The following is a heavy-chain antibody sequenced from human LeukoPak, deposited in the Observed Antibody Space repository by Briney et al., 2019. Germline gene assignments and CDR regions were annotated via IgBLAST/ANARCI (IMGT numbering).Heavy chain of an antibody. J-gene: IGHJ3*02. V-gene: IGHV3-7*01. CDR2: IKQDGSEK. CDR1: GFTFSSYW. CDR3: AREGVDTAMANSTAGVFDI. Sequence: PGGSLRLSCAASGFTFSSYWMSWVRQAPGKGLEWVANIKQDGSEKYYVDSVKGRFTISRDKAKNSLYLQMNSLRAEDTAVYYCAREGVDTAMANSTAGVFDIWGQGTMVTVSS. D-gene: IGHD5-18*01.